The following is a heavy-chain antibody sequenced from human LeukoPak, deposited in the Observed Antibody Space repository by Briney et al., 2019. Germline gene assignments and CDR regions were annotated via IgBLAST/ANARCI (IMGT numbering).Heavy chain of an antibody. CDR2: ISGSGGST. D-gene: IGHD3-16*01. J-gene: IGHJ4*02. CDR3: AEAQTPVLGGGSYFDY. Sequence: PGGSLRLSCAASGFTFSSYAMSWVRQAPGKGLEWVSAISGSGGSTYYADSVKGRFTISRDNSENTLYLQMNSLRVEDTAVYYCAEAQTPVLGGGSYFDYWGQGTLVTVSS. CDR1: GFTFSSYA. V-gene: IGHV3-23*01.